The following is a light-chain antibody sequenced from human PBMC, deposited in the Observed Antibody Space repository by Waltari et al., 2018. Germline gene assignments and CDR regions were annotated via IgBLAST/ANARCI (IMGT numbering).Light chain of an antibody. V-gene: IGLV2-14*01. J-gene: IGLJ1*01. CDR2: EVS. Sequence: QSALTQPASVPGSPGQSITISCTGTDSDVGAYNFVSWYRPHPGKAPHLIIYEVSERPPGISDRVSGSKSDNTASLTISGLQADDEAVYYCSSYTTSNAPGVFGTGTKVTVL. CDR3: SSYTTSNAPGV. CDR1: DSDVGAYNF.